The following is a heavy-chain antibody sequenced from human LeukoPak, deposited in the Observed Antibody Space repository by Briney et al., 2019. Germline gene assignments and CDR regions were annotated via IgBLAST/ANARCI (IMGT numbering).Heavy chain of an antibody. CDR3: ARGLEAAGMETDY. D-gene: IGHD6-13*01. J-gene: IGHJ4*02. CDR2: ISSSSSYI. CDR1: GFTFSSYS. V-gene: IGHV3-21*01. Sequence: GGSLRLSCAASGFTFSSYSMNWVRQAPGKGLEWVSSISSSSSYIYYADSVKGRFTISRDNAKNSLYLQMNSLRAEDTAVYYCARGLEAAGMETDYWGQGTLVTVSS.